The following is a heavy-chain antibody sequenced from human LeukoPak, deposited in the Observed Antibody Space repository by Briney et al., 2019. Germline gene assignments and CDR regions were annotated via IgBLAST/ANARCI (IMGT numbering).Heavy chain of an antibody. D-gene: IGHD5-18*01. V-gene: IGHV4-59*08. CDR2: IHYSGST. Sequence: SETLSLTCTVSGGSISNYYWSWIRQPPGKGLEWIGYIHYSGSTNYNPSLKSRVTISVDTSKNQFSLKLSSVTAADTAVYYCARMLDTAMVYWGQGTLVTVSS. CDR3: ARMLDTAMVY. J-gene: IGHJ4*02. CDR1: GGSISNYY.